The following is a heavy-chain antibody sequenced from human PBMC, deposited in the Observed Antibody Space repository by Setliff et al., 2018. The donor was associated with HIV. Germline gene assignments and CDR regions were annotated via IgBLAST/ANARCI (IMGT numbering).Heavy chain of an antibody. CDR2: IYYSGST. J-gene: IGHJ4*02. CDR1: GDSISSYY. Sequence: SETLSLTCTVSGDSISSYYWTWIRQPPGKGLDWLGNIYYSGSTNFNPSLKGRVTISLASSKNQFSLKLNSVTAADTAIYYCARGNPDYDILTGFWSHSFDYWGRGTLVTVSS. CDR3: ARGNPDYDILTGFWSHSFDY. D-gene: IGHD3-9*01. V-gene: IGHV4-59*01.